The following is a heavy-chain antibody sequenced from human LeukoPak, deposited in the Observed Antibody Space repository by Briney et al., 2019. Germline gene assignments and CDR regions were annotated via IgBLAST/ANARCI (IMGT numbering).Heavy chain of an antibody. CDR1: GYSIISTHF. CDR3: ARADGSGSYLRDYFDY. V-gene: IGHV4-38-2*02. J-gene: IGHJ4*02. D-gene: IGHD3-10*01. CDR2: GYHRGDT. Sequence: PSETLSLTCTVSGYSIISTHFWAWIRQPPGRGLEWIGSGYHRGDTYYNPSLKSRVTISLDTSKNQFSLRLTSVTAADTAVYYCARADGSGSYLRDYFDYWGQGTLVTVSS.